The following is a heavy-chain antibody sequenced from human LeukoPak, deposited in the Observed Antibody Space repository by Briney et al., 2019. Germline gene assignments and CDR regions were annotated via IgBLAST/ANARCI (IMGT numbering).Heavy chain of an antibody. CDR2: MNPNSGNT. D-gene: IGHD6-13*01. V-gene: IGHV1-8*01. CDR3: ARGRFGSWFPSPGFY. CDR1: GYTFTSYD. Sequence: ASVKVSCKASGYTFTSYDINWVRQATGQGHEWMGWMNPNSGNTGYAQKFQGRVTMTRNTSISTAYMELSSLRSEDTAVYYCARGRFGSWFPSPGFYWGQGTLVTVSS. J-gene: IGHJ4*02.